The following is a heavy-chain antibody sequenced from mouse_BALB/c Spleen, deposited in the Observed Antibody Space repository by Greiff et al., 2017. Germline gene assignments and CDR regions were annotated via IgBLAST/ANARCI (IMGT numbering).Heavy chain of an antibody. CDR3: ARPGYDYDGYYAMDY. CDR2: INPDSSTI. V-gene: IGHV4-1*02. D-gene: IGHD2-4*01. CDR1: GFDFSRYW. J-gene: IGHJ4*01. Sequence: EVQLQESGGGLVQPGGSLKLSCAASGFDFSRYWMSWVRQAPGKGLEWIGEINPDSSTINYTPSLKDKFIISRDNAKNTLYLQMSKVRSEDTALYYCARPGYDYDGYYAMDYWGQGTSVTVSS.